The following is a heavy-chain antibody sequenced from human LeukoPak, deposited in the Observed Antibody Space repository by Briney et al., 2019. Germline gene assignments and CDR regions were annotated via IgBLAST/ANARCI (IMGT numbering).Heavy chain of an antibody. D-gene: IGHD3-9*01. CDR2: ISYDGSNK. V-gene: IGHV3-30*04. Sequence: PGRSLRLSCAASGFTFSSYAMHWVRQAPGKGLEWVAVISYDGSNKYYADSVKGRFTISRDISKNTLYLQMNSLRAEDTAVYYCASIRRDDYWGQGTLVTVSS. CDR1: GFTFSSYA. CDR3: ASIRRDDY. J-gene: IGHJ4*02.